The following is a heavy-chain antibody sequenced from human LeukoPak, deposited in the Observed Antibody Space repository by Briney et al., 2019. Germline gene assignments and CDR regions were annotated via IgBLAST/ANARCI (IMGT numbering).Heavy chain of an antibody. Sequence: GGSLRLSCAASGFTFSSYSMNWVRQAPGKGLEWVSYISSSSSTIYYADSVKGRFTISRDNAKNSLYLQMNSLRAEDTAVYYCARVRYGSSWDVGVVDYWGQGTLVTVSS. CDR3: ARVRYGSSWDVGVVDY. CDR2: ISSSSSTI. D-gene: IGHD6-13*01. J-gene: IGHJ4*02. CDR1: GFTFSSYS. V-gene: IGHV3-48*01.